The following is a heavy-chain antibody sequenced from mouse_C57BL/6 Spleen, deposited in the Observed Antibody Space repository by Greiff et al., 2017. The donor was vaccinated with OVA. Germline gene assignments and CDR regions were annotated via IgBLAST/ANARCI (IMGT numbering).Heavy chain of an antibody. J-gene: IGHJ3*01. Sequence: QVQLQHSGAELVRPGASVKLSCKASGYTFTDYYINWVKQRPGQGLEWIARIYPGSGNTYYNEKFKGKATLTAEKSSSTAYMQLSSLTSEDSAVYFCAIYYGYDVGFAYWGQGTLVTVSA. D-gene: IGHD2-2*01. CDR3: AIYYGYDVGFAY. CDR1: GYTFTDYY. CDR2: IYPGSGNT. V-gene: IGHV1-76*01.